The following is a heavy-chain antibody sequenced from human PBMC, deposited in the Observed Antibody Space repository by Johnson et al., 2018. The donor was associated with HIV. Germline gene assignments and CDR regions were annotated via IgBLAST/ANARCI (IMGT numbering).Heavy chain of an antibody. CDR2: IKEDGSEK. D-gene: IGHD2-15*01. J-gene: IGHJ3*01. CDR3: ARLRGSDAGGSCFRFCAFDV. V-gene: IGHV3-7*02. Sequence: KGLEWVANIKEDGSEKYYVDSVEGRFTISRDNAKNSLYLQMNSLRGDDAAVYYCARLRGSDAGGSCFRFCAFDVWGQGTVVTVSS.